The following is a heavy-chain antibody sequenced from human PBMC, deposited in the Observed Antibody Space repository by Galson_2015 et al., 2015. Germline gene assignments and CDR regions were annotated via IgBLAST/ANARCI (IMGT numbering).Heavy chain of an antibody. CDR1: GFTFSSYA. CDR3: AKGGSGSRYYYYYMDV. D-gene: IGHD3-10*01. J-gene: IGHJ6*03. CDR2: ISGSGGST. Sequence: SLRLSCAASGFTFSSYAMSWVRQAPGKGLEWVSAISGSGGSTYYADSVKGRFTISRDNSKNTLYLQMNSLRAEDTAVYYCAKGGSGSRYYYYYMDVWGKGTTVTVSS. V-gene: IGHV3-23*01.